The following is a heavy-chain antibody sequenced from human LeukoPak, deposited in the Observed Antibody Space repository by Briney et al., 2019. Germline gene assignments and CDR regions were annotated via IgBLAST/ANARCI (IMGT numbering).Heavy chain of an antibody. V-gene: IGHV3-13*05. D-gene: IGHD2-2*01. CDR2: IGTAGDP. CDR1: GFTFSSYD. J-gene: IGHJ2*01. CDR3: ARVSYCSSTSCEDWYFDL. Sequence: GRSLRLSCAASGFTFSSYDMRWVRQATGKGLEWVSAIGTAGDPYYPGSVKGRFTISRENAKNSLYLQMNSLRAGDTAVYYCARVSYCSSTSCEDWYFDLWGRGTLVTVSS.